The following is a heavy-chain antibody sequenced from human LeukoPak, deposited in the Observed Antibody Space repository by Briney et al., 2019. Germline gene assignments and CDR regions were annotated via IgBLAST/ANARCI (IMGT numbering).Heavy chain of an antibody. J-gene: IGHJ3*02. V-gene: IGHV4-31*03. CDR3: ARRTGGALDI. CDR1: GGSINSGAYY. D-gene: IGHD1-14*01. Sequence: PSETLSLTCTVPGGSINSGAYYWSWMRQHPGKGLEWIGYTHYSGRTYFNPSLKNRVTMSVDTSKNQFSLKLSSVTAADTAVYYCARRTGGALDIWGQGTMVTVSS. CDR2: THYSGRT.